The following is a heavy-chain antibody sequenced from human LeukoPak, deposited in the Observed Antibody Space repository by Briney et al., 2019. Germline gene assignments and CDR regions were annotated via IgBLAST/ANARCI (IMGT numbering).Heavy chain of an antibody. CDR1: GGSFSGYY. Sequence: SETLSLTCAVYGGSFSGYYWSWIRQPPGKGLEWIGEINHSGSTNYNPSLKSRVTISVDTSKNQFSLKLSSVTAADTAVYYCARAVLLWFGELSPHFDYWGQGTLVTVSS. V-gene: IGHV4-34*01. J-gene: IGHJ4*02. CDR2: INHSGST. CDR3: ARAVLLWFGELSPHFDY. D-gene: IGHD3-10*01.